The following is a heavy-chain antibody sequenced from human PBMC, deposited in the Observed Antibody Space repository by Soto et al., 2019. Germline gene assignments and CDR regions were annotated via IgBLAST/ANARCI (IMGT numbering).Heavy chain of an antibody. CDR1: GYTFSNYG. Sequence: QVQLVQSGAEVKKPGASVKVSCKASGYTFSNYGISWVRQAPGQGLEWMGWVSADNGNTNYAQRFQGRVTMTPDTSTSTAHMELRSLRSDDTAVYYCARRGLDYWGQGTLVTVSS. CDR3: ARRGLDY. CDR2: VSADNGNT. J-gene: IGHJ4*02. V-gene: IGHV1-18*01.